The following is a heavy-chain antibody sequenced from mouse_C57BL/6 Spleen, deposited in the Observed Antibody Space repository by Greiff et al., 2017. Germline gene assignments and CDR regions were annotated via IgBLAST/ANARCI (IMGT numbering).Heavy chain of an antibody. J-gene: IGHJ1*03. CDR1: GYTFTSYT. D-gene: IGHD2-2*01. CDR2: INPSSGYT. CDR3: ARDYGYDDWYFDV. Sequence: VQLQQSGAELARPGASVKRSCKASGYTFTSYTMHWVKQRPGQGLEWIGYINPSSGYTKYNQKFKDKATLTADKSSSTAYMQLSSLTSEDSAVYYCARDYGYDDWYFDVWGTGTTVTFSS. V-gene: IGHV1-4*01.